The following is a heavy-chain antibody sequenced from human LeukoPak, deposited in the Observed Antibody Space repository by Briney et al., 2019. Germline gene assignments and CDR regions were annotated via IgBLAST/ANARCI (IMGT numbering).Heavy chain of an antibody. CDR1: GGSISSSSYY. Sequence: SETLSLTCTVSGGSISSSSYYWGWIRQPPGKGLEWIGSIYYSGSTYYNPSLKSRVTISVDTSKSQFSLKLSSVTAADTAVYYCARQPLYCSGGSCYSSWFDPWGQGTLVTVSS. D-gene: IGHD2-15*01. V-gene: IGHV4-39*01. CDR3: ARQPLYCSGGSCYSSWFDP. J-gene: IGHJ5*02. CDR2: IYYSGST.